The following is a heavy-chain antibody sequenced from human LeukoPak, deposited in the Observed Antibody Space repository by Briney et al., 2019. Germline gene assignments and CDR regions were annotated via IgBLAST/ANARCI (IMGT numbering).Heavy chain of an antibody. CDR1: GFTLSAYG. Sequence: PGGSLRLSCAASGFTLSAYGMHWARQAPGKGLEWVAFIQSDGITIHYADSIKGRFTISRDSSKNMLSLQLSSLRTEDTAVYYCANNYIDNSFQYWGQGTLVTVSS. CDR3: ANNYIDNSFQY. J-gene: IGHJ4*02. V-gene: IGHV3-30*02. D-gene: IGHD4-11*01. CDR2: IQSDGITI.